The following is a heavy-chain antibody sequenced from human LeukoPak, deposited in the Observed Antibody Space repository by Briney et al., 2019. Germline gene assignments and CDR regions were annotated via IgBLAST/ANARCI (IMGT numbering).Heavy chain of an antibody. CDR1: GFTFSSYA. D-gene: IGHD6-19*01. Sequence: PGGSLRLSCAASGFTFSSYAMSWVRQAPGKGLEWVTAISGSGGSTYYADSVKGRFTISRDNSKNTLYLQMSSLRAEDTAVYYCAKAVAGTRDYWGQGTLVTVSS. J-gene: IGHJ4*02. V-gene: IGHV3-23*01. CDR2: ISGSGGST. CDR3: AKAVAGTRDY.